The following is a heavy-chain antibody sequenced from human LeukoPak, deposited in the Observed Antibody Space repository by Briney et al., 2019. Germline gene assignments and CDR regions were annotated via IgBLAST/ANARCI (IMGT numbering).Heavy chain of an antibody. J-gene: IGHJ5*02. D-gene: IGHD5-18*01. V-gene: IGHV5-51*01. CDR3: ARRYSYGRNWFDP. CDR1: GYSFTSYS. CDR2: IYPGDSDT. Sequence: PGESLKISCKGSGYSFTSYSIGWVRQMPGKGLEWMWTIYPGDSDTRYSPSFQGQVTSSADKSISTAYLQWSSLKASHTAMYYCARRYSYGRNWFDPWGQGTLVTVSS.